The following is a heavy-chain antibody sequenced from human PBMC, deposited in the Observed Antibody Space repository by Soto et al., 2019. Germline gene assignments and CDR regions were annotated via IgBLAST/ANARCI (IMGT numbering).Heavy chain of an antibody. CDR3: ARDLSGRFLEWLSGMDV. V-gene: IGHV3-30-3*01. CDR2: ISYDGSNK. J-gene: IGHJ6*02. D-gene: IGHD3-3*01. Sequence: GGSLRLSCAASGFTFSSYAMHWVRQAPGKGLEWVAVISYDGSNKYYADSVKGQFTISRDNSKNTLYLQMNSLRAEDTAVYYCARDLSGRFLEWLSGMDVWGQGTTVTVSS. CDR1: GFTFSSYA.